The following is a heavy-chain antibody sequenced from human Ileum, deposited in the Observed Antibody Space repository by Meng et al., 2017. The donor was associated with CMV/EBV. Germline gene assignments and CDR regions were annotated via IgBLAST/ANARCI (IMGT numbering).Heavy chain of an antibody. CDR3: ATENGAPGD. V-gene: IGHV3-30*04. CDR1: GFTFSSYA. D-gene: IGHD2-8*01. J-gene: IGHJ4*02. Sequence: RISCAASGFTFSSYAMHWVRQAPGKGLEWVAVISYDGSNKYYADSVKGRFTISRDNSKNTLYLQMNSLRAEDTAVYYCATENGAPGDWGQGTLVTVSS. CDR2: ISYDGSNK.